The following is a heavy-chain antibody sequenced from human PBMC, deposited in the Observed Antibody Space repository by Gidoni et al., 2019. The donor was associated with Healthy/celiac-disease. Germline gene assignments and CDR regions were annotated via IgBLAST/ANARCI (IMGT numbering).Heavy chain of an antibody. V-gene: IGHV4-34*01. Sequence: QVQLQQWGAGLFKPPETLSPTCAVSGGSFSGYYWSWIRQPPGKGLEWIEEITHSGSTTYTPSLTSRVTISVDTSKNQFSLKLSSVTAADTAVYYCARVSGFFDYWGQGTLVTVSS. D-gene: IGHD6-19*01. J-gene: IGHJ4*02. CDR3: ARVSGFFDY. CDR1: GGSFSGYY. CDR2: ITHSGST.